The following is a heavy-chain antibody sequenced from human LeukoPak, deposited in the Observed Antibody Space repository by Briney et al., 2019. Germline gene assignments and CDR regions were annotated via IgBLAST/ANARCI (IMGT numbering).Heavy chain of an antibody. CDR1: GFTLSGFW. D-gene: IGHD6-6*01. Sequence: GGSLRLSCAVSGFTLSGFWMSWSRQAPGKGLEWVASINSDGSEGYYADVVKGRFTISRDNAKNSLYLQINSLRAEDTAVYYCARSSYSSSSSVWGQGTMVTVSS. J-gene: IGHJ3*01. CDR2: INSDGSEG. V-gene: IGHV3-7*03. CDR3: ARSSYSSSSSV.